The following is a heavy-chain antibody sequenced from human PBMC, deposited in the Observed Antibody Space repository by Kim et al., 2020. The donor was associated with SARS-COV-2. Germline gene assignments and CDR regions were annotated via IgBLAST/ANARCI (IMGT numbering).Heavy chain of an antibody. V-gene: IGHV1-3*01. CDR2: INVANGDT. J-gene: IGHJ4*02. D-gene: IGHD1-26*01. CDR1: GYSFSYNG. CDR3: ARNGGNYRFDY. Sequence: ASVKVSCKASGYSFSYNGVHWVRQAPGQGLEWMGWINVANGDTKYSQKFQGRVSIMTDTSASTVYMELSSLISEDMALYYCARNGGNYRFDYWGQGTLVTVSS.